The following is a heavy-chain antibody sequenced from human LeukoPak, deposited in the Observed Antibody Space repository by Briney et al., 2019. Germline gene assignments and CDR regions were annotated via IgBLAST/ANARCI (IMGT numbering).Heavy chain of an antibody. V-gene: IGHV3-7*01. CDR3: ARSAGSSSWYEGYYFDY. Sequence: GGSLRLSCAASGFTFSRYWMSWVRQAPGKGLEWVVNIKQDGSEKYYVDSVKGRFTISRDNAKNLLYLQMNNLRAEDTAVYYCARSAGSSSWYEGYYFDYWGQGTLVTVSS. D-gene: IGHD6-13*01. CDR2: IKQDGSEK. CDR1: GFTFSRYW. J-gene: IGHJ4*02.